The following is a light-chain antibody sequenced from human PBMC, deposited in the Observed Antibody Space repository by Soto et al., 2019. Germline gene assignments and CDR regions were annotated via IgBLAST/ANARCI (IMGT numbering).Light chain of an antibody. V-gene: IGLV2-23*01. CDR1: STDIGIHYL. CDR3: CSYAGRSPVV. J-gene: IGLJ3*02. Sequence: QSVLTQPASLSGYPGQSITISCTGTSTDIGIHYLVSWYQQHPGKVPKLIIYDALKRPSGISNRFSGSKSGNTASLTISGLLAEDEADYYCCSYAGRSPVVFGGGTKLTVL. CDR2: DAL.